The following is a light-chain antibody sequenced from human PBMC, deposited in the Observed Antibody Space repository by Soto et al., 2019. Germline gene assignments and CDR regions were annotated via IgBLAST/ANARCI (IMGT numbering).Light chain of an antibody. Sequence: QSALTQPASVSGSPGQSITISCTGTSSDVGGYNYVSWYQQHPGKAPKLMIYEVSNRPSGVSNRFSGSKSGNTASLTISGLQAEDEADYYCDSYTSSSSYVFGTGTTVTVL. CDR1: SSDVGGYNY. V-gene: IGLV2-14*01. J-gene: IGLJ1*01. CDR3: DSYTSSSSYV. CDR2: EVS.